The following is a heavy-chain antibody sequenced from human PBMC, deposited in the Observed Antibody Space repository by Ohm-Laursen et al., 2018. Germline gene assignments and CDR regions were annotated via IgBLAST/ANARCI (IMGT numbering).Heavy chain of an antibody. D-gene: IGHD3-16*01. CDR1: GFTFSSCE. Sequence: SLRLSCSASGFTFSSCEMNWVRQAPGKGLEWVSYISSSGSTIHYADSVKGRFTISRDNAKNSLYLQMNSLRAEDTAVYHCARDPVRGLTDYWGQGTLVTVSS. J-gene: IGHJ4*02. CDR3: ARDPVRGLTDY. CDR2: ISSSGSTI. V-gene: IGHV3-48*03.